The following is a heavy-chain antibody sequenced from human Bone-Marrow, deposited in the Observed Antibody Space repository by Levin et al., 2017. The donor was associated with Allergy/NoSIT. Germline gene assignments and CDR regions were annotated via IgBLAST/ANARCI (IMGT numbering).Heavy chain of an antibody. CDR2: ISYSGDYT. J-gene: IGHJ4*02. CDR1: GFTFSTFA. V-gene: IGHV3-23*01. Sequence: GGSLRLSCAASGFTFSTFAMNWVRQAPGQGLEWVSSISYSGDYTFYADSVRGRVTISRDNSEHTVYLQMNSLRAEDTDLSYCATDDGTAYYSLDSWGQGTLVTVS. D-gene: IGHD1-26*01. CDR3: ATDDGTAYYSLDS.